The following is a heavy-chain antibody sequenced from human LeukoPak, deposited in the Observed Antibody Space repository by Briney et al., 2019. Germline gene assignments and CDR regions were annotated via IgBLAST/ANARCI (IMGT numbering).Heavy chain of an antibody. D-gene: IGHD5-18*01. J-gene: IGHJ4*02. CDR3: APKVLRSGYSYGFGNY. CDR1: GYTLTELS. Sequence: RASVKVSCKVSGYTLTELSMHWVRQAPGKGLEWMGGFDPEDGETIYAQKFQGRVTMTKDTSTDTAYMELSSLRSEDTAVYYCAPKVLRSGYSYGFGNYWGQGTLVTVSS. V-gene: IGHV1-24*01. CDR2: FDPEDGET.